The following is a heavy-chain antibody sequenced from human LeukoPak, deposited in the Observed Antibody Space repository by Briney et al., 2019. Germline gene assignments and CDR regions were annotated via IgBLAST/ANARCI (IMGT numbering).Heavy chain of an antibody. CDR1: GFTFSSYS. D-gene: IGHD6-13*01. CDR3: ARANSSSWSYYYYGMDV. Sequence: GGSLRLSCAASGFTFSSYSMNWVRQAPAKGLEWVSSISSSSSYIYYADSVKGRFTISRDNAKNSLYLQMNSLRAEDTAVYYCARANSSSWSYYYYGMDVWGQGTTVTVSS. J-gene: IGHJ6*02. CDR2: ISSSSSYI. V-gene: IGHV3-21*01.